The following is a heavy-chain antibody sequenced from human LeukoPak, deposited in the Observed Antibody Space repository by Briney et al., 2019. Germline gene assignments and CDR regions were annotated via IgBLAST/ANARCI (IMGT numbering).Heavy chain of an antibody. Sequence: GESLQISCKGAGYSFTSYWIGWVRRMPGKGLEWMGFIYPGDCDTTYSPSVQGQVTISADKSISTAYLQWSSLKAADTAMYYCPTRDGYCTSPSCYAAYYSGTHVSSQRTTVTVSS. D-gene: IGHD2-2*01. J-gene: IGHJ6*02. CDR2: IYPGDCDT. V-gene: IGHV5-51*01. CDR3: PTRDGYCTSPSCYAAYYSGTHV. CDR1: GYSFTSYW.